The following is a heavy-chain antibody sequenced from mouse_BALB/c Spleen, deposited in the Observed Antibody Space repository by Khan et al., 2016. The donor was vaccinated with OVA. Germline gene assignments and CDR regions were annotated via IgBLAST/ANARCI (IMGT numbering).Heavy chain of an antibody. D-gene: IGHD1-1*01. CDR3: TRLAYYYDSEGFAY. J-gene: IGHJ3*01. Sequence: EVELVESGGDLVKPGGSLKLSCAASGFTFSTFGMSWVRQTPDKRLEWVATISTGGSYTYYPDIVKGRFIISRDNAKQTLDLQMRSLKSEDTAMYYCTRLAYYYDSEGFAYWGQGTLVTVSA. CDR2: ISTGGSYT. CDR1: GFTFSTFG. V-gene: IGHV5-6*01.